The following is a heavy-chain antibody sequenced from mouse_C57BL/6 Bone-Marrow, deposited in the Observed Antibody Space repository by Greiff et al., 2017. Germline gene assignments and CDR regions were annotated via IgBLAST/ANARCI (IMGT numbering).Heavy chain of an antibody. D-gene: IGHD2-1*01. Sequence: QVQLQQPGAELVKPAASVKVSCKASGYTFTSYWMHWVKQMPGQGLECIGRIHPSDSDTNYNQKFKGKATLTVDKSSSTAYMNIRSLTSEDCAVYDGAVLCYCNDWGKGTTVTVSS. CDR1: GYTFTSYW. CDR3: AVLCYCND. V-gene: IGHV1-74*01. J-gene: IGHJ4*01. CDR2: IHPSDSDT.